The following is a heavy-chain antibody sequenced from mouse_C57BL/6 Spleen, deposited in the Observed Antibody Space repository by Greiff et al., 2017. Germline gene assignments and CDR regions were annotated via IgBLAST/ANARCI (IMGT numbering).Heavy chain of an antibody. Sequence: VQLQQSGAELVRPGTSVKVSCKASGYAFTNYLIEWVKQRPGQGLEWIGVINPGSGGTNYNEKFKGKATLTADKSSSTAYLQHSSLTYEDSAVYCGARSGYGNYLSWFGDWGKGTLVTVSA. D-gene: IGHD2-10*02. CDR3: ARSGYGNYLSWFGD. CDR2: INPGSGGT. CDR1: GYAFTNYL. V-gene: IGHV1-54*01. J-gene: IGHJ3*01.